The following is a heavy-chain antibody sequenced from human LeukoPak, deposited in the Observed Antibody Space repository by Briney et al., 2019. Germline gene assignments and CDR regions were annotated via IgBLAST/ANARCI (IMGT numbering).Heavy chain of an antibody. J-gene: IGHJ4*02. D-gene: IGHD2-2*01. Sequence: GASVKVSCKASGYTFTGYYMHWVRRAPGQGLEWMGWINPNSGGTNYAQKFQGRVTMTRDTSISTAYMELSRLRSDDTAVYYCARDPDCSSTSCYLKEVSSGSWGQGTLVTVSS. CDR1: GYTFTGYY. CDR2: INPNSGGT. V-gene: IGHV1-2*02. CDR3: ARDPDCSSTSCYLKEVSSGS.